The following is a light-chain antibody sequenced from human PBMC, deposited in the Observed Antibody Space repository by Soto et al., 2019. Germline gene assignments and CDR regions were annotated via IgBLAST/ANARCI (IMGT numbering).Light chain of an antibody. CDR2: DAY. CDR1: QSFLGL. J-gene: IGKJ5*01. CDR3: QQRHMWTIT. V-gene: IGKV3-11*01. Sequence: EVVLTQSPVTLSLSPGERATLSCRASQSFLGLLAWYQQKPGQAPRLLIYDAYNRATGIPPRFSGSGSGTDFTLTISSLQTEDSAVYYCQQRHMWTITFGQGTRLEIK.